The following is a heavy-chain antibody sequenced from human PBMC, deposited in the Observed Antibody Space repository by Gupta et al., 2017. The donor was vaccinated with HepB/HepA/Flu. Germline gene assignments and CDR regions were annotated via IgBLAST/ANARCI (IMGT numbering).Heavy chain of an antibody. CDR2: IIPIFGTA. J-gene: IGHJ6*03. CDR1: GGTFSSYA. V-gene: IGHV1-69*01. CDR3: ARKGGVSTSPYYYYYYMDV. Sequence: QVQLVQSGAEVKKPGSSVKVSCKASGGTFSSYAISWVRQAPGQGLEWMGGIIPIFGTANYAQKFQGRVTITADESTSTAYMELSSLRSEDTAVYYCARKGGVSTSPYYYYYYMDVWGKGTTVTVSS. D-gene: IGHD2-2*01.